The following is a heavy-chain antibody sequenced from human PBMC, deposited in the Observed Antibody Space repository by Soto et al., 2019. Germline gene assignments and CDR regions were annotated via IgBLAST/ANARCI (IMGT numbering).Heavy chain of an antibody. J-gene: IGHJ6*02. D-gene: IGHD3-10*01. CDR1: GGSFSGYY. V-gene: IGHV4-34*01. CDR2: INHSGST. CDR3: ARGRLRVRGVHPYYYGMDV. Sequence: SETLSLTCAVYGGSFSGYYWSWIRQPPGKGLEWIGEINHSGSTNYNPSLKSRVTISVDTSKNQFSLKLSSVTAADTAVYYCARGRLRVRGVHPYYYGMDVWGQGTTVTVSS.